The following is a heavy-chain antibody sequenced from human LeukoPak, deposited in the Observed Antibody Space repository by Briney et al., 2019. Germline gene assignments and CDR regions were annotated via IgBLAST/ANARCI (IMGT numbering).Heavy chain of an antibody. D-gene: IGHD3-22*01. CDR1: GYTFTSYD. V-gene: IGHV1-8*01. Sequence: ASVKVSCKASGYTFTSYDINWVRQATGQGLEWMGWMNPNSGNTGYAQKFQGRVTMTRDTSISTAYMALSRLRSDDTAVYYCARVPLGVYYYDSSGYYYFDYWGQGTLVTVSS. J-gene: IGHJ4*02. CDR3: ARVPLGVYYYDSSGYYYFDY. CDR2: MNPNSGNT.